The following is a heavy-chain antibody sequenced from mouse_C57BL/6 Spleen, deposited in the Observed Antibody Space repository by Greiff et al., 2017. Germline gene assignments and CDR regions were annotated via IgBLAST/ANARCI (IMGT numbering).Heavy chain of an antibody. D-gene: IGHD1-1*01. CDR1: GYTFTDYY. J-gene: IGHJ4*01. Sequence: VQLQQSGPELVKPGASVKISCKASGYTFTDYYMNWVKQSHGKSLEWIGDINPNNGGTSYNQKFKGKATLTVDKSTSTAYMELRSLTSEDSAVXYCARDPITTVPMDYWGQGTSVTVSS. CDR3: ARDPITTVPMDY. CDR2: INPNNGGT. V-gene: IGHV1-26*01.